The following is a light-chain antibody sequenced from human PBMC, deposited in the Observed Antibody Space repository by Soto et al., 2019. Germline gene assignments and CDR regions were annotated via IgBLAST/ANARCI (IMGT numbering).Light chain of an antibody. V-gene: IGLV2-14*01. Sequence: QSVLTQPASVSGSPVQSITISCTGTSSDVGGYNYVSWYQQHPGKAPKLMIYDVSNRPSGVSNRFSGSKSGNTASLTISGLQAEDEADYYCSSYTSSSTPYVFGTGTKVT. CDR2: DVS. CDR3: SSYTSSSTPYV. J-gene: IGLJ1*01. CDR1: SSDVGGYNY.